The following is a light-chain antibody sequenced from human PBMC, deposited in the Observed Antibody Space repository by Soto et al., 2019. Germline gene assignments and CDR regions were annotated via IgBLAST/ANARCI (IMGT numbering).Light chain of an antibody. J-gene: IGKJ1*01. CDR2: GAS. V-gene: IGKV3-20*01. CDR1: QSVDSSF. Sequence: EIVLTQSPGSLSLSPGERATLSCRASQSVDSSFFAWYQKKPGQAPRLLIYGASKRATGIPDRFSGSGSGTDFTLTISRLEPEDFGVYYCQEYVSSVTFGQGTKVEIK. CDR3: QEYVSSVT.